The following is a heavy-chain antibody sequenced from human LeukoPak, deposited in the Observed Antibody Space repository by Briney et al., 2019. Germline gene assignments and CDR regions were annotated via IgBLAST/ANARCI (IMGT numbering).Heavy chain of an antibody. J-gene: IGHJ4*02. D-gene: IGHD3-22*01. CDR3: AKDRLLGDSYYDNSGYGLDS. Sequence: GSLRLSCAASGFTFSSYAMHWVRQAPGKGLEWVAVLSYDGSNKYYADSVRGRFTISRDNSKNTLYLQMNSLRTEDTAVYYCAKDRLLGDSYYDNSGYGLDSWGQGTPVTVSS. V-gene: IGHV3-30-3*01. CDR1: GFTFSSYA. CDR2: LSYDGSNK.